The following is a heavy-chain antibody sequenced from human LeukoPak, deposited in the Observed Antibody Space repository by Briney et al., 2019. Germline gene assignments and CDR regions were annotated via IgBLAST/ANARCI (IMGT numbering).Heavy chain of an antibody. Sequence: PSETLSLTCTVSGGSISSYYWSWIRQPPGKGLEWIGYIYYSGSTNYNPSLKSRVTISVDTSKNQFSLKLSSVTAADTAVYYCARGRPTEYYDFLGVWGQGTTVTVSS. J-gene: IGHJ6*02. CDR3: ARGRPTEYYDFLGV. V-gene: IGHV4-59*08. CDR1: GGSISSYY. D-gene: IGHD3-3*01. CDR2: IYYSGST.